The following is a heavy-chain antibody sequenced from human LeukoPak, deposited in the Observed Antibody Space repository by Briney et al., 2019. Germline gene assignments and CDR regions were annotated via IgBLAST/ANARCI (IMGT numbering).Heavy chain of an antibody. V-gene: IGHV5-51*01. CDR2: IYPCASDT. CDR1: EYSFIGYW. D-gene: IGHD1-1*01. CDR3: ARRYNWKGPFDI. J-gene: IGHJ3*02. Sequence: GESLKISCKGSEYSFIGYWIGWVRQMPGKGLERMGIIYPCASDTKYSPSLQGQVTISADRSIGSAYLQWGSLKASDTAMYYCARRYNWKGPFDIWGPGTMVIVSS.